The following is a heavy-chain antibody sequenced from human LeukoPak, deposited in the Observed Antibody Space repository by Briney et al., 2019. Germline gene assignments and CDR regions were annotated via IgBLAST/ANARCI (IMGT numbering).Heavy chain of an antibody. V-gene: IGHV1-69*05. CDR1: GGTFSSYA. CDR3: ARGRNYDFWSGYLRGWFDP. J-gene: IGHJ5*02. CDR2: IIPIFGTA. D-gene: IGHD3-3*01. Sequence: GASVKVSCKASGGTFSSYAISWVRQALGQGLEWMGGIIPIFGTANYAQKFQGRVTITTDESTSTAYMELSSLRSEDTAVYYCARGRNYDFWSGYLRGWFDPWGQGTLVTVSS.